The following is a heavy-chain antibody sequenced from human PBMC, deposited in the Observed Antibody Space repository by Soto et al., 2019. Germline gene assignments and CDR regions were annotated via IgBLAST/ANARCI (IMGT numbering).Heavy chain of an antibody. Sequence: GGSLRLSCAASGFTFSSYAMSWVRQAPGRGLEWVSTISGSGGSTHYADSVRGRFTISRDNSKNTLYLQMNSLRAEGTAVYYCARQKANSFFDYWGQGTLVTVSS. V-gene: IGHV3-23*01. CDR1: GFTFSSYA. CDR3: ARQKANSFFDY. CDR2: ISGSGGST. D-gene: IGHD4-4*01. J-gene: IGHJ4*02.